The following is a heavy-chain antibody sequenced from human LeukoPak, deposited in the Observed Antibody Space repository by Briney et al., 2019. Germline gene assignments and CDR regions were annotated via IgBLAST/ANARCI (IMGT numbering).Heavy chain of an antibody. CDR3: ANSPKGCGGDCYPDY. CDR2: ISGSGGST. D-gene: IGHD2-21*02. J-gene: IGHJ4*02. V-gene: IGHV3-23*01. CDR1: GFTFSSYG. Sequence: GGSLRLSCAASGFTFSSYGMSWVRQAPGKGLEGVSAISGSGGSTYYADSVKGRFTIARDNSKNTLYLQMNSLRAADTAVYYCANSPKGCGGDCYPDYWGQGTLVTVSS.